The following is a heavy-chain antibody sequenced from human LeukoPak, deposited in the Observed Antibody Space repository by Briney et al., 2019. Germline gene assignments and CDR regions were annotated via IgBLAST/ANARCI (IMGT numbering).Heavy chain of an antibody. CDR3: ARDLSITMIVVVISGFDP. V-gene: IGHV1-2*02. J-gene: IGHJ5*02. D-gene: IGHD3-22*01. Sequence: ASVKVSCKASGYTFTGYYMHWVRQAPGQGLEWMGWINPNSGGTNYAQKFQGRVTMTRDTSISTAYMELSRLRSDDTAMYYCARDLSITMIVVVISGFDPWGQGTLVTVSS. CDR2: INPNSGGT. CDR1: GYTFTGYY.